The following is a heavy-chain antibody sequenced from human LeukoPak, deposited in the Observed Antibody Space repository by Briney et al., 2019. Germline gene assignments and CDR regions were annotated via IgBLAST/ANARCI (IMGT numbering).Heavy chain of an antibody. D-gene: IGHD2-15*01. V-gene: IGHV3-73*01. CDR1: GFTFSGSA. CDR3: TRHFDVVVVAATPEFDY. Sequence: GGSLRLSCADSGFTFSGSAMHWVRQASEKGLEWVGRIRSKANSYATAYAASVKGRFTISRDDSKNTAYLQMNSLKTEDTAVYYCTRHFDVVVVAATPEFDYWGQGTLVTVSS. J-gene: IGHJ4*02. CDR2: IRSKANSYAT.